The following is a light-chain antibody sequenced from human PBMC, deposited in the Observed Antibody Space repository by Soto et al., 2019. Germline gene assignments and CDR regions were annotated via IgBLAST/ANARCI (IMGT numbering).Light chain of an antibody. Sequence: QSALTPPASVSGSPGQSITISCTGSSSDVGGYDYVSWYQHHPGKAPKLMIYDVSNRPSGVSNRFSGSKSGNMASLTISGLQSEDEADYYCSSYTSSSTLVCGTGTKVTVL. CDR3: SSYTSSSTLV. V-gene: IGLV2-14*01. CDR1: SSDVGGYDY. J-gene: IGLJ1*01. CDR2: DVS.